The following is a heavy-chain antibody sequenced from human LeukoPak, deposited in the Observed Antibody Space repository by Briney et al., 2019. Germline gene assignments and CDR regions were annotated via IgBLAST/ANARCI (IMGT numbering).Heavy chain of an antibody. CDR2: ISYDGSNK. D-gene: IGHD5-12*01. J-gene: IGHJ5*02. CDR3: ARDGVDSGYDSGPYNWFDP. V-gene: IGHV3-30*04. CDR1: GFTLSSYA. Sequence: GGSLRLSCAASGFTLSSYAMHWVRQAPGKGLEWVAVISYDGSNKYYADSVKGRFTISRDNSKNTLYLQMNSLRAEDTAVYYCARDGVDSGYDSGPYNWFDPWGQGTLVTVSS.